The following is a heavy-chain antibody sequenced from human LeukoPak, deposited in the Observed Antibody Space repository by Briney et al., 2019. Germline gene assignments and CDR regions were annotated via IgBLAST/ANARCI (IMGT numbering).Heavy chain of an antibody. D-gene: IGHD5-24*01. CDR2: ISHDGSNK. J-gene: IGHJ4*02. CDR3: AKDLAGYNSRSGRSLDY. Sequence: GGSLRLSCAASEFTFSSYGMHWVRQAPGKGLEWVAVISHDGSNKYYADSVKGRFTISRDNSKNTLYLQMNSLRAEDTAVYYCAKDLAGYNSRSGRSLDYWGQGTLVTVSS. CDR1: EFTFSSYG. V-gene: IGHV3-30*18.